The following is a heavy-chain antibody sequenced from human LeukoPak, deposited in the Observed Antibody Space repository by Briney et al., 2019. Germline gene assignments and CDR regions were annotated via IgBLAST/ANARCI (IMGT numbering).Heavy chain of an antibody. J-gene: IGHJ4*02. CDR1: GFTFSSYA. CDR3: AKARSSWAGYFDY. CDR2: LTTAGGNT. D-gene: IGHD6-13*01. Sequence: GGSLRLSCVASGFTFSSYAMSWVRQAPGKGLEWVSTLTTAGGNTYYADSVRGRFTISRDNSKNTLYLQMGSLRAEDTAVYCCAKARSSWAGYFDYWGQGALVTVSS. V-gene: IGHV3-23*01.